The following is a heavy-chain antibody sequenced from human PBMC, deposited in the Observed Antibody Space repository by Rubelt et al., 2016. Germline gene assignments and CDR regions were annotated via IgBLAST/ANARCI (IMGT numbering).Heavy chain of an antibody. J-gene: IGHJ5*02. Sequence: EVQLVQSGAEVKKPGESLKISCKGSGYSFTSYWIGWVRQMPGKGLEWMGIIYPGDSDTRYSPACQGQVTSPADKCISTAYLQWSSLKASDTAMYYCARLSAVGYRNWFDPWGQGTLVTVSS. CDR1: GYSFTSYW. CDR2: IYPGDSDT. V-gene: IGHV5-51*01. CDR3: ARLSAVGYRNWFDP. D-gene: IGHD1-1*01.